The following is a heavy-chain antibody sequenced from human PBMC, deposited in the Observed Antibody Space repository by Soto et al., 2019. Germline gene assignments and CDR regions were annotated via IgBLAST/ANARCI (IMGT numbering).Heavy chain of an antibody. CDR1: GFSLSTSGVG. Sequence: QITLKESGPTLVKPTQTLTLTCTFSGFSLSTSGVGVGWIRQPPGKALEWLALIYWDDDKRYSPSLKSRLTTTKDTSKNQVVLTMTTMDPVDTATYYCAHLMQAREYSYGGWWFDPWGQGTLVTVSS. V-gene: IGHV2-5*02. D-gene: IGHD5-18*01. J-gene: IGHJ5*02. CDR3: AHLMQAREYSYGGWWFDP. CDR2: IYWDDDK.